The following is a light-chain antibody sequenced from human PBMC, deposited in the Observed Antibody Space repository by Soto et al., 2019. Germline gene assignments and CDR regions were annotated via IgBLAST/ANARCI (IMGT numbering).Light chain of an antibody. Sequence: EIVMTQSPATLSVSPWERATLSCRASQSVSSNLAWYQQKPGQAPRLLIYDASSRATGIPDRFSGGGSGTDFTLTISRLEPEDFAVYYCQQFSSYPLTFGGGTKVDIK. J-gene: IGKJ4*01. CDR1: QSVSSN. V-gene: IGKV3-20*01. CDR2: DAS. CDR3: QQFSSYPLT.